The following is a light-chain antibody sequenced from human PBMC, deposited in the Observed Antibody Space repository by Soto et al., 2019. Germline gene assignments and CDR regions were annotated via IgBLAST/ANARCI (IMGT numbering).Light chain of an antibody. CDR3: SSYAGSNILV. CDR2: DVS. CDR1: SSDVGGYNY. V-gene: IGLV2-8*01. J-gene: IGLJ2*01. Sequence: QSALTQPPSASGSPGQSVTISCTGTSSDVGGYNYVSWYQQHPGKAPKLMIYDVSKRPSGVPDRFSGSKSGNTASLTVSGLQAEDEADYYCSSYAGSNILVFGEGTKLTVL.